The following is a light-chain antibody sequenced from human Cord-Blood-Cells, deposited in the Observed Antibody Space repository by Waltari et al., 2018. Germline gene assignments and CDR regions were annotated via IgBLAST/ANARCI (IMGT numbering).Light chain of an antibody. CDR3: CSYAGSSTYV. J-gene: IGLJ1*01. CDR1: SSDVGSYHL. Sequence: QSALTQPASVSGSPGQSITISCTGTSSDVGSYHLVSWYQEHTGKAPKLMIYAGSKRPSGVANRLSGSKSGDTASLTISGLQAEDEADYYCCSYAGSSTYVFGTGTKVTVL. V-gene: IGLV2-23*01. CDR2: AGS.